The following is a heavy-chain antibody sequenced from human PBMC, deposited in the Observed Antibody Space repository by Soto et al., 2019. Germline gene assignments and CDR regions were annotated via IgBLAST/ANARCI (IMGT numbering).Heavy chain of an antibody. CDR3: AKRVKSGSTSVGNAMDV. D-gene: IGHD1-26*01. CDR1: GFSFTNSA. Sequence: EVQLLESGGGLVQPGGSLRLSCAASGFSFTNSAVTWVRQAPGKGLEWVSAISGSGDGTYYADSVRGRFTISRDNSKSTVHLQMNSLRAEDTAVYFCAKRVKSGSTSVGNAMDVWGQGTTVTVSS. V-gene: IGHV3-23*01. CDR2: ISGSGDGT. J-gene: IGHJ6*02.